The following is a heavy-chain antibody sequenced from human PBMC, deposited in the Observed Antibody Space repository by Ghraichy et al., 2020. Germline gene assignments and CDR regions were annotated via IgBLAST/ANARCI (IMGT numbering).Heavy chain of an antibody. Sequence: GGSLRLSCAASGFTVSSNYMSWVRQAPGKGLEWVSVIYSSGSTYYAASVKGRFTISRDNSKNTLYLQMNSQRAEDTAVYYCARRKGDRWGQGTMVTVSS. V-gene: IGHV3-53*01. D-gene: IGHD3-16*01. CDR2: IYSSGST. J-gene: IGHJ3*01. CDR1: GFTVSSNY. CDR3: ARRKGDR.